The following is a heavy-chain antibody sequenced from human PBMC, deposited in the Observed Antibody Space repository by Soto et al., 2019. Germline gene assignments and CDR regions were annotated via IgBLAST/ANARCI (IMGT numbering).Heavy chain of an antibody. V-gene: IGHV3-48*01. D-gene: IGHD3-10*01. CDR3: ASLSLLLWFGELTPCGMDV. CDR1: GFTFSSYS. J-gene: IGHJ6*02. CDR2: ISSSSSTI. Sequence: GSLRLSCAASGFTFSSYSMNWVRQAPGKGLEWVSYISSSSSTIYYADSVKGRFTISRDNAKNSLYLQMNSLRAEDTAVYYCASLSLLLWFGELTPCGMDVWGQGT.